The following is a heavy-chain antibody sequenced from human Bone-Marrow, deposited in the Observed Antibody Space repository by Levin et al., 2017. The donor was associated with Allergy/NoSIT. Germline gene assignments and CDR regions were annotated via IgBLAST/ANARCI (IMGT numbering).Heavy chain of an antibody. Sequence: GESLKISCVASGFTFGDYGMAWFRQGTGKGLEWVGFIRSKTEGGTTEYAASIRGRFTISRDDSKSIAYLQMNGLKSEDTGLYYCARKTGYNNGWVAYWGQGTLVTVSS. D-gene: IGHD6-19*01. CDR2: IRSKTEGGTT. V-gene: IGHV3-49*03. CDR1: GFTFGDYG. CDR3: ARKTGYNNGWVAY. J-gene: IGHJ4*02.